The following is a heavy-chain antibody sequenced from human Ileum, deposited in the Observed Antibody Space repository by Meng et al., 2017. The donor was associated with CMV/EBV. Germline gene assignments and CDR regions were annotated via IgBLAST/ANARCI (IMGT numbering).Heavy chain of an antibody. J-gene: IGHJ4*02. CDR2: IYYSGST. Sequence: SETLSLTCTVSGGSISSYYWSWIRQPPGKGLEWIGYIYYSGSTNYHPSLKSRVTISVDTSKNQFSLKLSSVTAADTAVYYCARGAVAGLSFDYWGQGTLVTVSS. D-gene: IGHD6-19*01. CDR1: GGSISSYY. CDR3: ARGAVAGLSFDY. V-gene: IGHV4-59*01.